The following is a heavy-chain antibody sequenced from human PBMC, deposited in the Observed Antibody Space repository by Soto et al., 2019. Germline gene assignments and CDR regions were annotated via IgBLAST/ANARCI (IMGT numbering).Heavy chain of an antibody. J-gene: IGHJ4*02. V-gene: IGHV5-51*01. CDR2: IYPGDSDT. D-gene: IGHD5-18*01. CDR3: ARQGYTYGYDY. Sequence: GESLKISCHGSGNRFTTYLIAWVRQMPGKGLEWLGIIYPGDSDTRYSPSFQGQVTISADKSISTAYLQWSSLKASDTAMYYCARQGYTYGYDYWGQGTQVTVSS. CDR1: GNRFTTYL.